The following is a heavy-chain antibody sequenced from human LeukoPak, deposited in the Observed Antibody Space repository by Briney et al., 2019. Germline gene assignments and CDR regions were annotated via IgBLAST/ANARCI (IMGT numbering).Heavy chain of an antibody. CDR2: ISAYNGNT. CDR1: GYTFTSYG. J-gene: IGHJ6*03. V-gene: IGHV1-18*01. Sequence: ASVKVSFKASGYTFTSYGISWVRQAPGQGLEWMGWISAYNGNTNYAQKLQGRVTMTTDTSTSTAYMELRSLRSDDTAVYYCARDRDYGDYYYYYMDVWGKGTTVTVSS. CDR3: ARDRDYGDYYYYYMDV. D-gene: IGHD4-17*01.